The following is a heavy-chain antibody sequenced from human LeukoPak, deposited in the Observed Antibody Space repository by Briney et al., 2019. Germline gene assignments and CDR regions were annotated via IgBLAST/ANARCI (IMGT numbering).Heavy chain of an antibody. J-gene: IGHJ6*03. Sequence: GASLKISCKGSGSSFTSYWIGWVRQMPGKGLEWMGIIYPGDSDTRYSPSFQGQVTISADKSISTAYLQWSSLKASDTAMYYCARRVGSSSWYGVYYYMDVWGKGTTVTVSS. CDR3: ARRVGSSSWYGVYYYMDV. V-gene: IGHV5-51*01. D-gene: IGHD6-13*01. CDR2: IYPGDSDT. CDR1: GSSFTSYW.